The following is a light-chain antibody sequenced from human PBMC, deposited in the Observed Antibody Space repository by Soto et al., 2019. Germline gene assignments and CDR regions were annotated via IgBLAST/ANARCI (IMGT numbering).Light chain of an antibody. J-gene: IGLJ1*01. CDR3: TTWDDSLNGQV. CDR2: SYN. Sequence: QSVLTQPPSASGTPGQRVTISCSGSSSNIGSNPVNWYQQLPGTAPKLLIYSYNQRPSGVPDRFSGSKSGTSASLAISGLQSGDEADYYCTTWDDSLNGQVFGTGTKVTV. CDR1: SSNIGSNP. V-gene: IGLV1-44*01.